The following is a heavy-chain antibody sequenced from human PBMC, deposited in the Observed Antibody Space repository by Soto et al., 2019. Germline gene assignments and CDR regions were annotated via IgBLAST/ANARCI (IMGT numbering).Heavy chain of an antibody. CDR3: GGGRGGAIIVGFPGPFDV. CDR1: GGTFSSYA. CDR2: IIAILGKA. J-gene: IGHJ3*01. Sequence: QVQLVQSGAEVKKPGSSVKVSCKASGGTFSSYAISWVRQAPGQGLEWMGGIIAILGKANYAEKFQGRVTKPGAESRGTAYMGLGGWNSGDTAVYFCGGGRGGAIIVGFPGPFDVWGQGTLFPVSS. D-gene: IGHD1-26*01. V-gene: IGHV1-69*01.